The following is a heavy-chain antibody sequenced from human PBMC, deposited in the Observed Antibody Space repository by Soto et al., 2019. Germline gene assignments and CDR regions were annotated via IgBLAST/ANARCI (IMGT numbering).Heavy chain of an antibody. CDR2: ISSSSSYI. V-gene: IGHV3-21*01. Sequence: EVQLVESGGGLVQPGGSLRLSCAASGFTFSSYSMNWVRQAPGKGLEWVSSISSSSSYIYYADSVKGRFTISRDNAKNSLYLQMNSLRAEDTAVYYCARDSLGDYGDYTTDYWGQGTLVTVSS. CDR1: GFTFSSYS. D-gene: IGHD4-17*01. J-gene: IGHJ4*02. CDR3: ARDSLGDYGDYTTDY.